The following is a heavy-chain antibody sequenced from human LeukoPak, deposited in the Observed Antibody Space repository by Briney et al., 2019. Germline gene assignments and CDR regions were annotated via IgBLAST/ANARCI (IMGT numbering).Heavy chain of an antibody. CDR3: ARNPARLDSDY. J-gene: IGHJ4*02. V-gene: IGHV3-21*01. CDR1: GFTFSGYS. D-gene: IGHD3/OR15-3a*01. Sequence: TGGSLRLSCAASGFTFSGYSMNWVRQAPGKGLEWVSSISSSSSYTYYADSVKGRFTISRDNAKNSLYLQMNSLRAEDTAVYYCARNPARLDSDYWGQGTLVTVSS. CDR2: ISSSSSYT.